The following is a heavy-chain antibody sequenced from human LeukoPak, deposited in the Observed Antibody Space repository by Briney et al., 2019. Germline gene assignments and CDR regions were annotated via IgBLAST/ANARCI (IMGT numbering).Heavy chain of an antibody. CDR2: ISACNGNT. D-gene: IGHD1-26*01. CDR3: ARARYLTGSRDDAFDI. V-gene: IGHV1-18*01. Sequence: ASVNVSCKASGYTFPRYGISWVRQAPGQGLEWMAWISACNGNTDYAQKLQGRVTMATDTSTSTAYMELRSLRSDDTAVYYCARARYLTGSRDDAFDIWGQGTVVTVSS. J-gene: IGHJ3*02. CDR1: GYTFPRYG.